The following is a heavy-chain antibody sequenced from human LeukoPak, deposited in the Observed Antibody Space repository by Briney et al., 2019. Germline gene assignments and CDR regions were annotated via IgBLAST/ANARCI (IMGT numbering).Heavy chain of an antibody. D-gene: IGHD3-10*01. CDR2: IKQDGSEK. V-gene: IGHV3-7*01. Sequence: GGSLRLSSAASRFTFGSSWMSWVRQAPGKGLEWVANIKQDGSEKYYVDSVKGRFTISRDNAKNSLYLQMNSLRAEDTAVYYCARDKPVTMVRGVILTNYYYYMDVWGKGTTVTISS. CDR3: ARDKPVTMVRGVILTNYYYYMDV. CDR1: RFTFGSSW. J-gene: IGHJ6*03.